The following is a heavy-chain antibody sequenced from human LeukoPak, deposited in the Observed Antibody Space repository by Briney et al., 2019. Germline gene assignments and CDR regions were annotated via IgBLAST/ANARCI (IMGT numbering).Heavy chain of an antibody. D-gene: IGHD2-2*02. CDR2: MSSDGTNT. J-gene: IGHJ4*02. CDR1: GFSFSSYA. CDR3: ASGGFQLLYPFDY. Sequence: GRSLRLSCAASGFSFSSYAMHWVRQAPGKGLEWVAVMSSDGTNTYYAASVKGRFTISRDISKNTLYLQMNSLRDEDTAVYYCASGGFQLLYPFDYWGQGTLVTVSS. V-gene: IGHV3-30-3*01.